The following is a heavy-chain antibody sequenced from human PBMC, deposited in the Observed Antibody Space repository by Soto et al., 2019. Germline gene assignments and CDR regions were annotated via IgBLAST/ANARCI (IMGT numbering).Heavy chain of an antibody. CDR2: IYYSETT. CDR3: VRIAAYDFWRGGNWFDP. J-gene: IGHJ5*02. D-gene: IGHD3-3*01. CDR1: GGSISNNNYY. Sequence: PSESLSLTCIVSGGSISNNNYYWGWVRQPPGKGLEWIGSIYYSETTYYNPSLKSRVTISADTSNNQVSLMVTSVTVADTAVYYCVRIAAYDFWRGGNWFDPWGQGILVTVSS. V-gene: IGHV4-39*01.